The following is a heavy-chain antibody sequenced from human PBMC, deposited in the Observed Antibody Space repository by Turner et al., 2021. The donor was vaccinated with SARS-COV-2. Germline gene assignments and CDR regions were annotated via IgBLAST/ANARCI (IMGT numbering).Heavy chain of an antibody. CDR2: INPNSGGT. D-gene: IGHD6-6*01. Sequence: QVQLVRSGAEVKKPGASVKVSCKASGYTFTGYYMYWVRQAPGQGLEWMGWINPNSGGTNCAHKFQGRVTMTRDTSISTAYMELSRLRSDDTAVYYCARVSSLSYYFDYWGQGTLVTVSS. CDR3: ARVSSLSYYFDY. CDR1: GYTFTGYY. V-gene: IGHV1-2*07. J-gene: IGHJ4*02.